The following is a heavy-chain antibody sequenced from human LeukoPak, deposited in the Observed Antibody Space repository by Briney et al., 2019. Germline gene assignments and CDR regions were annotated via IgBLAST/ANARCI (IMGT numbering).Heavy chain of an antibody. Sequence: PGGSLRLSCDASGFTFNAYWMAWVRQAPGKGPEWVANIMKDGGVKQYMDSVKGRFTISRDNAKNSLFLHMSSLRAEDTAVYYCVRDRDFYVFDYWGQGTLVTVSS. CDR2: IMKDGGVK. CDR1: GFTFNAYW. J-gene: IGHJ4*02. V-gene: IGHV3-7*01. D-gene: IGHD3-10*02. CDR3: VRDRDFYVFDY.